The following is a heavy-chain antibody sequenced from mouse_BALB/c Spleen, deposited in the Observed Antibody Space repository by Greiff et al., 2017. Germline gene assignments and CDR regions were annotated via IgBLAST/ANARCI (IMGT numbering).Heavy chain of an antibody. CDR3: ARYLGYYAMDY. D-gene: IGHD3-3*01. J-gene: IGHJ4*01. CDR1: GYTFTSYW. V-gene: IGHV1-7*01. Sequence: QVQLQQSGAELAKPGASVKMSCKASGYTFTSYWMHWVKQRPGQGLEWIGYINPSTGYTEYNQKFKDKATLTADKSSSTAYMQLSSLTSEDSAVYYCARYLGYYAMDYWGQGTSVTVSS. CDR2: INPSTGYT.